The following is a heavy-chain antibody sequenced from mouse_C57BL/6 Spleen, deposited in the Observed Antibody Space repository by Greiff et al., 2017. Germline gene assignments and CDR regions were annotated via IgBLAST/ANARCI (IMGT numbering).Heavy chain of an antibody. D-gene: IGHD1-1*01. J-gene: IGHJ3*01. CDR2: ISDGGSYT. CDR3: ARDRTTVKAY. V-gene: IGHV5-4*01. Sequence: EVHLVESGGGLVKPGGSLKLSCAASGFTFSSYAMSWVRQTPEKRLEWVATISDGGSYTYYPDNVKGRFTISRDNAKNNLYLQMSHLKAEDTAMYYCARDRTTVKAYWGQGTLVTVSA. CDR1: GFTFSSYA.